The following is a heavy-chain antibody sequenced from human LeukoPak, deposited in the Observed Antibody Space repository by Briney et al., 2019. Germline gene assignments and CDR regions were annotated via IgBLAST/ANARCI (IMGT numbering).Heavy chain of an antibody. V-gene: IGHV3-66*04. CDR1: GFTFSSYW. CDR2: IYSGGST. CDR3: ARHHSSGWSGYFQH. D-gene: IGHD6-19*01. J-gene: IGHJ1*01. Sequence: GGSLRLSCAASGFTFSSYWMHWVRQAPGKGLEWVSVIYSGGSTYYADSVKGRFTISRDNSKNTLYLQMNSLRAEDTAVYYCARHHSSGWSGYFQHWGQGTLVTVSS.